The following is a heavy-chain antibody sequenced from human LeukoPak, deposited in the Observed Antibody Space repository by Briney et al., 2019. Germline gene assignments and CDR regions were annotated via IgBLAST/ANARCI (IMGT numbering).Heavy chain of an antibody. CDR3: ARSGYCSSTSCSAL. J-gene: IGHJ4*02. Sequence: GRSLRLSCAASGFTFSSYEMNWVRQAPGKGLEWVSYISSSGSTIYYADSVKGRFTISRDNAKNSLYLQMNSLRAEDTAVYYCARSGYCSSTSCSALWGQGTLVTVSS. V-gene: IGHV3-48*03. CDR1: GFTFSSYE. D-gene: IGHD2-2*01. CDR2: ISSSGSTI.